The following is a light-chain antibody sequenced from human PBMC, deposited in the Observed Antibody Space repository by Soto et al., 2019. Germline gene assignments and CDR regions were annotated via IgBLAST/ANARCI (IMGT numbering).Light chain of an antibody. CDR3: SSYTTSNTRQIV. CDR1: SSDVGGYNY. Sequence: HSVLTPPSSVSGSIGLAIAIFCTRTSSDVGGYNYVSWYQHPPGKAPKLIIYDVTNRPSGVSNPFSGSKSGNTASLTISGLQPEDEADYYCSSYTTSNTRQIVFGTGTKVTVL. CDR2: DVT. V-gene: IGLV2-14*03. J-gene: IGLJ1*01.